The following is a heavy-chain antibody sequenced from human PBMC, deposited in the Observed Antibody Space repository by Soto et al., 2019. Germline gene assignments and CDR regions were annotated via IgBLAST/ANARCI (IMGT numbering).Heavy chain of an antibody. D-gene: IGHD1-26*01. J-gene: IGHJ2*01. CDR1: GGSISSHY. V-gene: IGHV4-59*11. CDR3: ARGWGGYFDL. CDR2: IYYSGST. Sequence: QVQLQESGPGLVKPSETLSLTCTVSGGSISSHYWSWIRQPPGKGLEWIGYIYYSGSTNYNPSLKRRVTISVDTSKNQFSLKLSSVTAADTAVYYCARGWGGYFDLWGRGTLVTVSS.